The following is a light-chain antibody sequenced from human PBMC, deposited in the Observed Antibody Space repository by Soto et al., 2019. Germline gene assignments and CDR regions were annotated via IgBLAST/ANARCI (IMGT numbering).Light chain of an antibody. CDR2: DVS. CDR3: SSYTSSSTLFYV. V-gene: IGLV2-14*01. J-gene: IGLJ1*01. Sequence: QSVLTQPASVSGSPGQSITISCTGTSSDVGGYDYVSWYQQHPGKAPKLMIYDVSNRPSGVSNRFSGSKSGNTASLTISGLQAEDEADYYCSSYTSSSTLFYVFGTGTKVTFL. CDR1: SSDVGGYDY.